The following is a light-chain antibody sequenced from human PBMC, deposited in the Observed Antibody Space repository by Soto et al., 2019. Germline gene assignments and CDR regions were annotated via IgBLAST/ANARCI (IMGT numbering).Light chain of an antibody. V-gene: IGLV3-21*04. CDR3: QVWDSSSDHVV. CDR2: YDS. CDR1: NIGSKS. J-gene: IGLJ2*01. Sequence: SYELIQPPSVSVAPGKTARITCGGNNIGSKSVHWYQQKPGQAPVLVIYYDSDRPSGSPERFSGSNSGKTATLTISRVEAGDEADYFCQVWDSSSDHVVFGGGTKLTVL.